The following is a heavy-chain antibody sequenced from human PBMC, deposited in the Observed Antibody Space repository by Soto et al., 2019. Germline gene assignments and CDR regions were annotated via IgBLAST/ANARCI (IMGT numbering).Heavy chain of an antibody. J-gene: IGHJ4*02. CDR1: GGTFSSYT. D-gene: IGHD1-26*01. CDR3: ASGSYSGSNPSSFDY. Sequence: QLQLVQSGAEVREPGSSVKVSCKASGGTFSSYTVIWVRQAPGQGLEWMGGITPTLNIAKYAEKVQGRVTITADESTSTVNMHLSSLRSEDTAVYFCASGSYSGSNPSSFDYWGQGTLVAVSS. V-gene: IGHV1-69*01. CDR2: ITPTLNIA.